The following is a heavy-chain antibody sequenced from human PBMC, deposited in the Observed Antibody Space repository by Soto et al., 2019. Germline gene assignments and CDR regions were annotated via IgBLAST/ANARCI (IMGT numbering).Heavy chain of an antibody. D-gene: IGHD1-1*01. V-gene: IGHV3-9*01. CDR2: ISWNSGST. Sequence: DVQLVESGGGLVQPGRSLRLSCAASAFIFDDFAMHWVRQAPGKGLEWVSGISWNSGSTDYAASVKGRFIISRDNARNSLYLQMNSLRPEDTALYYCARDTDSDTWNDPVDYWGQGALVIVS. CDR1: AFIFDDFA. J-gene: IGHJ4*02. CDR3: ARDTDSDTWNDPVDY.